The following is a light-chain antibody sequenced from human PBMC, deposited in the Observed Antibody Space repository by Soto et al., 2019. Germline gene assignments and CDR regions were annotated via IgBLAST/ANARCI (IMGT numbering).Light chain of an antibody. Sequence: EIVLTQTPLLSPVTLGQPASISCRSSRSLVASDGNAYLTWLHQRPSQPPRPLFYKVSQRLSGVPHRFSRSGAPTYFTLHIRSVEAEDVRTYFFMQSTHLPTFGQGTRLVMK. CDR1: RSLVASDGNAY. V-gene: IGKV2-24*01. CDR2: KVS. J-gene: IGKJ5*01. CDR3: MQSTHLPT.